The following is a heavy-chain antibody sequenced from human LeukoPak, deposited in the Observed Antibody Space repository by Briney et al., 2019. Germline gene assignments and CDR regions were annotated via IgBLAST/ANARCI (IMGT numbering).Heavy chain of an antibody. CDR2: IYYSGTT. J-gene: IGHJ5*02. CDR1: GGSLSSGNYY. Sequence: SETLSLTCTVSGGSLSSGNYYWSWIRQPPGKGLEWIGYIYYSGTTYYNPSLQSRVTISLDTSKNQFSLKLSSVTAADTAVYYCASYGGNSVGNWFDPWGQGTLVTVSS. V-gene: IGHV4-30-4*01. CDR3: ASYGGNSVGNWFDP. D-gene: IGHD4-23*01.